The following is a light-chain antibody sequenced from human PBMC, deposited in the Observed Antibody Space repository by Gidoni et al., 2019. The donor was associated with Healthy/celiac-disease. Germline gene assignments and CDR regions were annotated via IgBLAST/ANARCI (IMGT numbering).Light chain of an antibody. Sequence: QSALTQPASESGSPGQAITISCTGTSSDVGGYNYVSWYQQHPVKAPKLMIYDVSNRPSWVSNRFSVSKAGNTASLTISGRQAEDEAYYYCSSYTSSSTRDVVFGGGTKLTVL. J-gene: IGLJ2*01. CDR1: SSDVGGYNY. CDR2: DVS. CDR3: SSYTSSSTRDVV. V-gene: IGLV2-14*03.